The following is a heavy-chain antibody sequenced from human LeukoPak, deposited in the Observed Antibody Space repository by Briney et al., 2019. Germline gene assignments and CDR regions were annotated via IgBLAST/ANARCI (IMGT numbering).Heavy chain of an antibody. D-gene: IGHD2-21*02. CDR2: ISAYNGKT. CDR3: ARDLIVVVTADDAFDI. J-gene: IGHJ3*02. Sequence: ASVKVSCKASGYTFTSYGISWVRQAPGQGLEWMGWISAYNGKTNYAQKLQGRVTMTTDTSTSTAYMELRSLRSDDTAVYYCARDLIVVVTADDAFDIWGQGTMVTVSS. CDR1: GYTFTSYG. V-gene: IGHV1-18*01.